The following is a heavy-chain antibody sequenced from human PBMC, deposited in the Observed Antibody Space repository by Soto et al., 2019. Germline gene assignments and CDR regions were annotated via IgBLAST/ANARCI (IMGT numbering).Heavy chain of an antibody. CDR3: AHRREVTPRTWHFDY. V-gene: IGHV2-5*02. CDR2: IYWDDDK. J-gene: IGHJ4*02. Sequence: SGPTLVNPTQTLTLTCTFSGFSLSTSGVGVGWIRQPPGKALEWLALIYWDDDKNYSPSLRSRLTITKDTSKNQVVLTMTNMDPADTATYYCAHRREVTPRTWHFDYWGQGTLVTVSS. D-gene: IGHD4-4*01. CDR1: GFSLSTSGVG.